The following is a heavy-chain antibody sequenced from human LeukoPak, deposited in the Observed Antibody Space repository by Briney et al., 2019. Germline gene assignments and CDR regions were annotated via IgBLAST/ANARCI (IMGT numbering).Heavy chain of an antibody. V-gene: IGHV4-39*07. D-gene: IGHD6-13*01. CDR3: ARDLGSSWYGDPFDY. CDR1: GGSISSSSYY. CDR2: IYYSGST. Sequence: PSETLSLTCTVSGGSISSSSYYWGWIRQPPGKGLEWIGSIYYSGSTYYNPSLKSRVTISVDTSKNQFSLKLSSVTAADTAVYYCARDLGSSWYGDPFDYWGQGTLVTVSS. J-gene: IGHJ4*02.